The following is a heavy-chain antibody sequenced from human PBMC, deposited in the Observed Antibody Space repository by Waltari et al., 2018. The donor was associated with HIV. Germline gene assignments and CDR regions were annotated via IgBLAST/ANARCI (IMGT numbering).Heavy chain of an antibody. CDR1: GDSVSSNSAA. CDR3: ARGQEAGTPATYYSYGMDV. V-gene: IGHV6-1*01. J-gene: IGHJ6*02. CDR2: TYYRSKWYN. D-gene: IGHD6-19*01. Sequence: QVQLQQSGPGLVKPSQTLSLTCAISGDSVSSNSAAWNWIRQSPSRGLEWLGRTYYRSKWYNDYAVSVKSRITINPDTSKNQFSLQLNSVTPEDTAVYYCARGQEAGTPATYYSYGMDVWGQGTTVTVSS.